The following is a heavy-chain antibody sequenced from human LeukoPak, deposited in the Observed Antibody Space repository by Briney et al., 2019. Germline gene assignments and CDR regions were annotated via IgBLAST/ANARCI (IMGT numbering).Heavy chain of an antibody. Sequence: SETLSLTCTVSGGSISSSSYYWGWIRQPPGKGLEWIGSIYYSGSTYYNPSLKSRVTISVDTSKNQFSLKLSSVTAADTAVYYCASSYGDFPFDYWGQGTLVTVSS. D-gene: IGHD4-17*01. V-gene: IGHV4-39*01. CDR2: IYYSGST. J-gene: IGHJ4*02. CDR1: GGSISSSSYY. CDR3: ASSYGDFPFDY.